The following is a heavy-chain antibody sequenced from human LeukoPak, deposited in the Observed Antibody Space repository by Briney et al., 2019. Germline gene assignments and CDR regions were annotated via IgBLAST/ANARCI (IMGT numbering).Heavy chain of an antibody. Sequence: GGSLRLSCAASGFTFSTHWMIWVRQAPGKGLEWVANIKQDGSEKYYVDSVKGRFIISRDNAKNSLYLQMNSLRAEDTAVYYCANALGAHHFDSWGQGTLVTVSS. J-gene: IGHJ4*02. CDR2: IKQDGSEK. CDR3: ANALGAHHFDS. V-gene: IGHV3-7*05. CDR1: GFTFSTHW. D-gene: IGHD1-26*01.